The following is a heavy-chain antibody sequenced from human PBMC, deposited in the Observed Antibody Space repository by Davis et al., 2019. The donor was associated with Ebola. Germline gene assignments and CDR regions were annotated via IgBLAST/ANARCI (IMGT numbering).Heavy chain of an antibody. CDR1: GFTFSRYW. D-gene: IGHD6-13*01. CDR2: IKQDGSEK. CDR3: ARDPGSSWYFMDV. V-gene: IGHV3-7*01. J-gene: IGHJ6*04. Sequence: PGGSLRLSCAASGFTFSRYWMSWVRQAPGKGLEWVANIKQDGSEKYYVDSVKGRFTISRDNAKNSLYLQMNSLRAEDTAVYYCARDPGSSWYFMDVWGKGTTVAVSS.